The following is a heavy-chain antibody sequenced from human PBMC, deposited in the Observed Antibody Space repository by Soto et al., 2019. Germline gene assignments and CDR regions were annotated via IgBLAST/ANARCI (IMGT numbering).Heavy chain of an antibody. CDR1: GFTFSSYA. J-gene: IGHJ4*02. Sequence: GGSLRLSCAASGFTFSSYAMSWVRQAPGKGLEWVSAISGSGGSTYYADSVKGRFTISRDNSKNTLYLQMNSLRAEDTAVYYCAKEAYYYGSGSRITYYFDYWGQGTLVTVSS. D-gene: IGHD3-10*01. CDR2: ISGSGGST. CDR3: AKEAYYYGSGSRITYYFDY. V-gene: IGHV3-23*01.